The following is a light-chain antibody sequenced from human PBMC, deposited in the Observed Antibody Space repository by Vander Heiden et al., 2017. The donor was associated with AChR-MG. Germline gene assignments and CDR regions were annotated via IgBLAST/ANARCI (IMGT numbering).Light chain of an antibody. CDR2: EVS. CDR3: CSYAGSSTWV. V-gene: IGLV2-23*02. Sequence: QSALTQPASVPGSPGQSITISCTGTRSDVGSYNLVSWYQQHPGKAPKLMIYEVSKRPSGVSNRFSGSKSGNTASLTISGLQAEDEADYYCCSYAGSSTWVFGGGTKLTGL. J-gene: IGLJ3*02. CDR1: RSDVGSYNL.